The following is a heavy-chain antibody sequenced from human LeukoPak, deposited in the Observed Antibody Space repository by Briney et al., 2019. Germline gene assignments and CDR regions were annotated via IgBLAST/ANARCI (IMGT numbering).Heavy chain of an antibody. V-gene: IGHV3-23*01. CDR1: GFTFSSYA. CDR3: AKVEDFWSGYYSYLNFDY. D-gene: IGHD3-3*01. J-gene: IGHJ4*02. Sequence: PGGSLRLSCAASGFTFSSYAMSWVRQAPGKGLEWVSAISGSGGSTYYADSVKGRFTISRDNSKNTLYLQMNILSAEDTDVYYCAKVEDFWSGYYSYLNFDYWGQGTLVTVSS. CDR2: ISGSGGST.